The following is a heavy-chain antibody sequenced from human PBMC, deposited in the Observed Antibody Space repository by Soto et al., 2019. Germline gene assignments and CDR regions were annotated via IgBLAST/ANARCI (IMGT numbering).Heavy chain of an antibody. CDR1: GFTFSSYS. CDR3: ARDRPLIWDGDLNEYFQH. D-gene: IGHD4-17*01. J-gene: IGHJ1*01. Sequence: GGSLRLSCAASGFTFSSYSMNWVRQAPGKGLEWVSYISSSSSTIYYADSVKGRFTISRDNAKNSLYLQMNSLRDEDTAVYYCARDRPLIWDGDLNEYFQHWGQGTLVTVSS. CDR2: ISSSSSTI. V-gene: IGHV3-48*02.